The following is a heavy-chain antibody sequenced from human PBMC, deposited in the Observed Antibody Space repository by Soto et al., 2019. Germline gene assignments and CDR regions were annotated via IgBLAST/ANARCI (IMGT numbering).Heavy chain of an antibody. Sequence: QVQLVQSGAGVNKPGASVKVSCKASGYTFTRYGFTWVRQAPGLGLEWLGWASVYNGSTIYAQKFQGRLTMTIDTSTTTAYMALRSLASDETAVYYCARVALQRGRYFVWNKSGFDLWGQGAVVTVSS. CDR3: ARVALQRGRYFVWNKSGFDL. D-gene: IGHD3-9*01. J-gene: IGHJ4*02. CDR2: ASVYNGST. V-gene: IGHV1-18*01. CDR1: GYTFTRYG.